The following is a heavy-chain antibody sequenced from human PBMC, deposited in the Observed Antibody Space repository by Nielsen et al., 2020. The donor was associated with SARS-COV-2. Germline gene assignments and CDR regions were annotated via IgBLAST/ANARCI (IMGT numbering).Heavy chain of an antibody. CDR2: IYYSGST. J-gene: IGHJ1*01. CDR3: ARVDYGGNEYFQH. D-gene: IGHD4-23*01. CDR1: GGSISSYY. Sequence: GSLRLSCTVSGGSISSYYWSWIRQPPGKGLEWIGYIYYSGSTYYNPSLKSRVTISVDTSKNQFSLKLSSVTAADTAVYYCARVDYGGNEYFQHWGQGTLVTVSS. V-gene: IGHV4-59*12.